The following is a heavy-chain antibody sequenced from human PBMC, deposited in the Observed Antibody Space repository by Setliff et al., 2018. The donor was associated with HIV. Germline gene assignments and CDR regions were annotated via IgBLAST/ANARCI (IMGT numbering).Heavy chain of an antibody. V-gene: IGHV1-69*13. CDR3: ARVFVLPDIVVVLDAFDI. J-gene: IGHJ3*02. CDR2: IIPIFGTA. D-gene: IGHD2-21*01. Sequence: ASVKVSCKASGGTFSSYAISWVRQAPGQGLEWMGGIIPIFGTANYAQKFQGRVTITADESTSTAYMELRSLRSDDTAEYYCARVFVLPDIVVVLDAFDIWGQGTMVTVSS. CDR1: GGTFSSYA.